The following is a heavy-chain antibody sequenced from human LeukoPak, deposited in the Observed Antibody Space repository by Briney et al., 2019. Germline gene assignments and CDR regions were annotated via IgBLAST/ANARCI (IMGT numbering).Heavy chain of an antibody. V-gene: IGHV1-69*13. J-gene: IGHJ6*02. D-gene: IGHD1-26*01. CDR2: IIPIFGTA. CDR1: GGTFSSYA. CDR3: ARVSVEVGAQRGYYYYGMDV. Sequence: GASVKVSCKASGGTFSSYAISWVRQAPGQGLEWMGGIIPIFGTANYAQKFQGRVTITADESTSTAYMELSSLRSEDTAAYYCARVSVEVGAQRGYYYYGMDVWGQGTTVTVSS.